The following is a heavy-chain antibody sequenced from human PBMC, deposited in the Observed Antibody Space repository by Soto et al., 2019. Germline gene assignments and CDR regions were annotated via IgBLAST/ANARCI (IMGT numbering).Heavy chain of an antibody. V-gene: IGHV2-5*02. CDR1: GFSLSTSGVG. Sequence: QITLKESGPTLVKPTQTLTLTCTFSGFSLSTSGVGVGWIRQPPGKALEWLALIYWDDDKRYSPSLKSRLTITKDTSKNQVVLTMANMDPVDTATYYCARRRSGESNFYYWGQGTLVTVSS. CDR2: IYWDDDK. CDR3: ARRRSGESNFYY. J-gene: IGHJ4*02. D-gene: IGHD1-26*01.